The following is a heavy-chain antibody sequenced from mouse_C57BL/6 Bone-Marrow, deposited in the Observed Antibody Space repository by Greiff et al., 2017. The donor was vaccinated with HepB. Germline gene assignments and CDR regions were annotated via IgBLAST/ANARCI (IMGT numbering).Heavy chain of an antibody. V-gene: IGHV1-19*01. CDR1: GYTFTDYY. CDR2: INPYNGGT. Sequence: VHVKQSGPVLVKPGASVKMSCKASGYTFTDYYMNWVKQSHGKSLEWIGVINPYNGGTSYNQKFKGKATLTVDKSSSTAYMELNSLTSEDSAVYYCASGLYYYGSSFAYWGQGTLVTVSA. D-gene: IGHD1-1*01. J-gene: IGHJ3*01. CDR3: ASGLYYYGSSFAY.